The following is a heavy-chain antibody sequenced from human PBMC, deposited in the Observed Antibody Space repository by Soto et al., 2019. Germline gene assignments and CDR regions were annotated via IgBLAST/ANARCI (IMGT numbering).Heavy chain of an antibody. V-gene: IGHV3-15*07. D-gene: IGHD4-17*01. CDR3: TTDTVTTSNPRGDY. Sequence: SVSNAWMNWVRQAPGKGLEWVGRIKSKTDGGTTDYAAPVKGRLTISRDDSKNTLYLQMNSLKTEDTAVYYCTTDTVTTSNPRGDYWGQGTLVTVSS. J-gene: IGHJ4*02. CDR2: IKSKTDGGTT. CDR1: SVSNAW.